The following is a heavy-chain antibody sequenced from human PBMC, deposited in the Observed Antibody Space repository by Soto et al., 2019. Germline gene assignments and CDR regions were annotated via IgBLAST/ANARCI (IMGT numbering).Heavy chain of an antibody. Sequence: GGSLRLSCAASGFTFSSYAMHWVRQAPGKGLEWVAVRSYDGSNKYYVDSVKGRVTISRDNSKNTLYMHMNSLRAEYSAMYYGVRQSRGLYNWNYFDYWGQGTLVTVSS. CDR2: RSYDGSNK. J-gene: IGHJ4*02. V-gene: IGHV3-30-3*01. CDR3: VRQSRGLYNWNYFDY. CDR1: GFTFSSYA. D-gene: IGHD1-20*01.